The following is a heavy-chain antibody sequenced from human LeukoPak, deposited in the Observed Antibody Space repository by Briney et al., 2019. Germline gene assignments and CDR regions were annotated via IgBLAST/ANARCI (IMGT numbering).Heavy chain of an antibody. Sequence: SETLSLTCAVYDGSFSTYYWSWIRQPPGKGLEWIGEINHSGSTNYNPSLKSRVTISVDTSKNQFSLKLSSVTAADTAVYYCARTTSLLRPFDYWGQGTLVSVSS. CDR3: ARTTSLLRPFDY. D-gene: IGHD4-17*01. CDR2: INHSGST. CDR1: DGSFSTYY. J-gene: IGHJ4*02. V-gene: IGHV4-34*01.